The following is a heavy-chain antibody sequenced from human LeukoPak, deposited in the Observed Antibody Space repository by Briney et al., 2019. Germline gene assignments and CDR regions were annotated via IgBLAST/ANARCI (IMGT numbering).Heavy chain of an antibody. CDR3: ARDHSGSYKYYFDY. D-gene: IGHD1-26*01. Sequence: GGSLRLSCAASGFTFSDYYMSWIRQVPGKGLEWVSYISSSSSYTNYADSVKGRFTISRDNAKNSLYLQMNSLRAEDTAVYYCARDHSGSYKYYFDYWGQGTLVTVSS. CDR2: ISSSSSYT. V-gene: IGHV3-11*06. J-gene: IGHJ4*02. CDR1: GFTFSDYY.